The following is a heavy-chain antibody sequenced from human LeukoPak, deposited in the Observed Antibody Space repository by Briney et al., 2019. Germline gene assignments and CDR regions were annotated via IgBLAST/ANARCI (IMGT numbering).Heavy chain of an antibody. D-gene: IGHD5-12*01. V-gene: IGHV3-23*01. CDR2: ISGSGGST. Sequence: PGASLRLSCAASGFTFSSYAMTWVRQAPGKGLEWVSAISGSGGSTYYADSVKGRFTISRDNSKNTLYLQMNSLRAEDTAVYYCAKCIVATNYYYYYMDVWGKGTTVTVSS. CDR3: AKCIVATNYYYYYMDV. J-gene: IGHJ6*03. CDR1: GFTFSSYA.